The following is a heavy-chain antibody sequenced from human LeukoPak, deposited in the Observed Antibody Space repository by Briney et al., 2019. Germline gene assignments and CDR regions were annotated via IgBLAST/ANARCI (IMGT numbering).Heavy chain of an antibody. D-gene: IGHD1-26*01. Sequence: GGSLRLSCSGSGFTFSRHNMHWVRQAPGKGLEYVSAVSYNGDSTYYVDSVKGRFTISRDNSKNTLDLQMSSLRPEDTAVYYCVSDRETQEQIWGPGTLVTVSS. CDR2: VSYNGDST. CDR1: GFTFSRHN. CDR3: VSDRETQEQI. V-gene: IGHV3-64D*09. J-gene: IGHJ3*02.